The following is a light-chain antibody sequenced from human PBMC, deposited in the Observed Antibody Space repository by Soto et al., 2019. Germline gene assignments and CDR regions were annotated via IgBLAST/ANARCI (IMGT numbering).Light chain of an antibody. Sequence: QSVLTQPPSVSAAPGQKVIISCSGSSSNIGRNSVSWYQHLPGTAPKLLIYENSKRPSGIPDRFSGSKSGTSATLGITGLQTGDEADYYCGTWDSSLSAEVVFGGGTKVTVL. CDR3: GTWDSSLSAEVV. CDR2: ENS. J-gene: IGLJ2*01. V-gene: IGLV1-51*02. CDR1: SSNIGRNS.